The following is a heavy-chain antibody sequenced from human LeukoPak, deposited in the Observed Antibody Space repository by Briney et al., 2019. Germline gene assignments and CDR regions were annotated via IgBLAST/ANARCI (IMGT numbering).Heavy chain of an antibody. CDR1: GFTFSSYA. CDR2: ISYDGSNK. Sequence: GRSLRLSCAASGFTFSSYAMHWVRQAPGKGLEWVAVISYDGSNKYYADSVKGQFTISRDNSKNTLYLQMNSLRAEDTAVYYCARDGASIASYFDYWGQGTLVTVSS. D-gene: IGHD6-6*01. V-gene: IGHV3-30*01. J-gene: IGHJ4*02. CDR3: ARDGASIASYFDY.